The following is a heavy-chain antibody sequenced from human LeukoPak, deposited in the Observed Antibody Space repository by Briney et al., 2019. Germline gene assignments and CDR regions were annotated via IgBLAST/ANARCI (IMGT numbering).Heavy chain of an antibody. CDR2: INHSGST. V-gene: IGHV4-34*01. Sequence: PSETLSLTCAVYGGSFSGYYWSWIRQPPGKGLEWIGEINHSGSTNYNPSLKSRVTISVDTSKNQFSLKLSSVTAADTAVYYCAREPDYGDAFDYWGQGTLVTVSS. J-gene: IGHJ4*02. CDR1: GGSFSGYY. CDR3: AREPDYGDAFDY. D-gene: IGHD4-17*01.